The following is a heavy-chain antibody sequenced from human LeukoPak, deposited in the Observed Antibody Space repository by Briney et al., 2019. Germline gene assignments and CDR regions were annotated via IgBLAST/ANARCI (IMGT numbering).Heavy chain of an antibody. CDR3: ARVRSYGPEYNWFDP. V-gene: IGHV3-30-3*01. Sequence: PGGSLRLSCAASGFTFSSYAMHWVRQAPGKGLEWVAVISYDGSNKYYADSVKGRFTISRDNSKNTLYLQMNSLRAEDTAVYYCARVRSYGPEYNWFDPWGQGTLVTVSS. D-gene: IGHD5-18*01. CDR1: GFTFSSYA. CDR2: ISYDGSNK. J-gene: IGHJ5*02.